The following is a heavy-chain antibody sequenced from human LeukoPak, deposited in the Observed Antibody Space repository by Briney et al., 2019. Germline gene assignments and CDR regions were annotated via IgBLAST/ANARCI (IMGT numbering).Heavy chain of an antibody. CDR2: ISSSGSTT. V-gene: IGHV3-48*03. J-gene: IGHJ4*02. D-gene: IGHD3-3*01. CDR1: GFTLSSYV. CDR3: ARDLLSSGVVIPMDH. Sequence: GGSLRLSCVVSGFTLSSYVMNWVRQAPGKGLEWVSHISSSGSTTYYADSVKGRFTISRDNAKNSLYLQMNSLRAEDTAVYYCARDLLSSGVVIPMDHWGQGTLVTVSS.